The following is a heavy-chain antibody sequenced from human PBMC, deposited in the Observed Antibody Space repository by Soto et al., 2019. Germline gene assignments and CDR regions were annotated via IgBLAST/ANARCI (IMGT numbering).Heavy chain of an antibody. D-gene: IGHD5-18*01. CDR3: AQDGQVWLWLGYFDL. Sequence: QVQLVESGGGVVQPGRSLRLSCAASGFSFSSYDMHWVRQAPGKGLEWVAVISYDGGNEDYADSVKGRFTISRDNSNNTLYLQMNSMRAEDTAVYYCAQDGQVWLWLGYFDLWGRGTLVTVSS. CDR2: ISYDGGNE. CDR1: GFSFSSYD. V-gene: IGHV3-30*18. J-gene: IGHJ2*01.